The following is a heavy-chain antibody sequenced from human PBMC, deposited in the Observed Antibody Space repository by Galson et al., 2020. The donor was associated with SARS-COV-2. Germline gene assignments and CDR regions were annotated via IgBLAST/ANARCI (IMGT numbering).Heavy chain of an antibody. CDR1: GFSITDND. Sequence: GGSLRLSCTPSGFSITDNDNNWVRQAPGKGLEWVTVVFGGGTTVDSDSVKGRFSIHRDISKNTLYLQMNNLRADDTAVYYCARSRTHASGNYYVGYFDTWGQGTLVTVSS. D-gene: IGHD3-10*02. V-gene: IGHV3-53*01. CDR3: ARSRTHASGNYYVGYFDT. J-gene: IGHJ4*02. CDR2: VFGGGTT.